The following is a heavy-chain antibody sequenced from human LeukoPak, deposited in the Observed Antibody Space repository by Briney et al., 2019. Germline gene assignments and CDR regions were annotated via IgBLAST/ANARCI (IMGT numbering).Heavy chain of an antibody. V-gene: IGHV1-2*02. D-gene: IGHD3-22*01. J-gene: IGHJ4*02. CDR2: INYNSGAT. CDR3: ARALRYDDSSGYYAY. Sequence: GASVKVSCKGSGYTFSGYYMHWVRQAPGQGLEWMGWINYNSGATNYAQALQGRDTMTRDTSITIFYMELSSLRSDDTAVYYCARALRYDDSSGYYAYWGQGTLVTVSS. CDR1: GYTFSGYY.